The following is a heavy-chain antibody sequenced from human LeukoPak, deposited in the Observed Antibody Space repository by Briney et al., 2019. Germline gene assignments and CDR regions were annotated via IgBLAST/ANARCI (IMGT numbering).Heavy chain of an antibody. CDR2: ICSSGST. Sequence: SETLSLTCTVSGGSISSYYWSWIRQPAEKGLEWIGRICSSGSTNYNPSLKSRVTMSVDTSKNQFSLKLSSLTAADTAVYYCARLAYGDYYFDRWGQGTLVTVSS. CDR3: ARLAYGDYYFDR. CDR1: GGSISSYY. V-gene: IGHV4-4*07. D-gene: IGHD4-17*01. J-gene: IGHJ4*02.